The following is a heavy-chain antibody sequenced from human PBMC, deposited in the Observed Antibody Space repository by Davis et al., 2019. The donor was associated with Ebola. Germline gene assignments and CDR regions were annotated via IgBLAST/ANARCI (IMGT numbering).Heavy chain of an antibody. CDR3: ARESVTIFGVVIRYYYYGMDV. V-gene: IGHV3-11*01. CDR1: GFTFSDYY. Sequence: PGGSLRLSCAAFGFTFSDYYMSWIRQAPGKGLEWVSYISSSGSTIYYADSVKGRFTISRDNAKNSLYRQMNSLSAEDTAVYYCARESVTIFGVVIRYYYYGMDVCGQGTTVTVSS. D-gene: IGHD3-3*01. CDR2: ISSSGSTI. J-gene: IGHJ6*02.